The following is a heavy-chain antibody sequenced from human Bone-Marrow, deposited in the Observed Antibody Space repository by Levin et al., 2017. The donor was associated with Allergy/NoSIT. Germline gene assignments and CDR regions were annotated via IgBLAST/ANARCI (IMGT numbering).Heavy chain of an antibody. J-gene: IGHJ4*02. V-gene: IGHV3-74*01. CDR2: MRSDGSVT. CDR3: ALLTGASGGH. D-gene: IGHD3-9*01. Sequence: GGSLRLSCEVSGVTFSSYWMDWVRQAPGKGLVWVSRMRSDGSVTYYADSAKGRFTISRDHAKNTVHLQMNSLRAADTAVYYCALLTGASGGHWGQGTLVTVSS. CDR1: GVTFSSYW.